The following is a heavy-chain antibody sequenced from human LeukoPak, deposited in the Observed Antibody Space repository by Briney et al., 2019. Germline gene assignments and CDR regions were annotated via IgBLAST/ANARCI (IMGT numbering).Heavy chain of an antibody. CDR3: ARDMVWGHDIVVVPAALDAFDI. V-gene: IGHV3-21*01. J-gene: IGHJ3*02. CDR2: ISSSSSYI. D-gene: IGHD2-2*01. Sequence: GGSLRLSCAASGFTFSSYSMNWVRQAPGKGLEWVSSISSSSSYIYYADSVKGRFTISRDNAKNSLYLQMNSLRAEDTAAYYCARDMVWGHDIVVVPAALDAFDIWGQGTMVTVSS. CDR1: GFTFSSYS.